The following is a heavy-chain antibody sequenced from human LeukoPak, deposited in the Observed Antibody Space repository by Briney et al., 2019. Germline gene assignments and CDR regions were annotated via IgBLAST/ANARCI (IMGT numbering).Heavy chain of an antibody. Sequence: SETLSLTCAVYGGSFSGYYWTWIRQPPGKGLEWIGEINHSGSTNYNPSLKSRVTISVDTSKNQFSLKVSSVTAADTAVYYCASNRSSSDWGQGTRVTVSS. CDR2: INHSGST. J-gene: IGHJ1*01. CDR1: GGSFSGYY. CDR3: ASNRSSSD. D-gene: IGHD6-6*01. V-gene: IGHV4-34*01.